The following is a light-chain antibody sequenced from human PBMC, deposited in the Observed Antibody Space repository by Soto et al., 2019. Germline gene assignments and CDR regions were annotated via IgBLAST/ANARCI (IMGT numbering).Light chain of an antibody. V-gene: IGKV1-39*01. CDR2: AAS. CDR1: QSISSY. Sequence: DIQMTQSPSSLSASVGDRVTITCRASQSISSYLNWYQQKPGKAPKLLIYAASSLQSGVPSRFTGSGSGTDFTLTISSLQPEDFATYXXQXXYTTPLTXXGGTKVEIK. CDR3: QXXYTTPLT. J-gene: IGKJ4*01.